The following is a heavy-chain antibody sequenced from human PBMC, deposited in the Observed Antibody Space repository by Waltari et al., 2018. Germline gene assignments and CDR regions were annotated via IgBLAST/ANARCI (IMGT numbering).Heavy chain of an antibody. D-gene: IGHD6-19*01. Sequence: QVQLQQWGAGLLKPSETLSLTCAVYGGSFRGYYWSWIRQPPGKGLEWIGEINHSGSTNYNPSLKSRVTISVDTSKNQFSLKLSSVTAADTAVYYCARGHSSGWYNWFDPWGQGTLVTVSS. CDR2: INHSGST. CDR3: ARGHSSGWYNWFDP. V-gene: IGHV4-34*01. J-gene: IGHJ5*02. CDR1: GGSFRGYY.